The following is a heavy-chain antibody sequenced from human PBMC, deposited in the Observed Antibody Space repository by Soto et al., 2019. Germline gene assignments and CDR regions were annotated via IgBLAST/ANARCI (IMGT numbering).Heavy chain of an antibody. Sequence: QVQLQESGPGLVKPSETLSLTCTVSGGSISSYYWSWIRQPPGKGLEWIGYIYYSGSTNYNPSLKSRVTISVDTSKNQFSLKLISVTAADTAVYYCARSSYYYYYMDVWGKGTTVTVSS. CDR3: ARSSYYYYYMDV. J-gene: IGHJ6*03. V-gene: IGHV4-59*01. CDR1: GGSISSYY. CDR2: IYYSGST.